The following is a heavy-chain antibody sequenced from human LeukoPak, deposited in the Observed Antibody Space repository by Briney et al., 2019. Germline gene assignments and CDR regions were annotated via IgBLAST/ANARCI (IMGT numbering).Heavy chain of an antibody. J-gene: IGHJ4*02. CDR3: ARAVPAAHNDY. D-gene: IGHD2-2*01. Sequence: SETLSLTRAVYGGSFSGYYWSWIRQPPGKGLEWIGEINHSGSTNYNPSLKSRVTISVDTSKNQFSLKLSSVTAADTAVYYCARAVPAAHNDYWGQGTLVTVSS. CDR1: GGSFSGYY. CDR2: INHSGST. V-gene: IGHV4-34*01.